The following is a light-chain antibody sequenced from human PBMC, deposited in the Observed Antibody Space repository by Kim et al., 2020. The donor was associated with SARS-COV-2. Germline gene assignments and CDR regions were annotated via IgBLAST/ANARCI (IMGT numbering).Light chain of an antibody. Sequence: ATINCESSQSVLYRSNNKSYLAWYQQKPGQPPKLLIYWASTRESGVPDRFSGSGSGTDFTLTISSLQAEDVAVYYCQQYYSTLITFGQGTRLEIK. V-gene: IGKV4-1*01. CDR2: WAS. CDR1: QSVLYRSNNKSY. CDR3: QQYYSTLIT. J-gene: IGKJ5*01.